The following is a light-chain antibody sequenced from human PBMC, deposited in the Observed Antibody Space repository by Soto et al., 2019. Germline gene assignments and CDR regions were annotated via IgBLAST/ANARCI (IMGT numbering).Light chain of an antibody. CDR3: KQSSALPLT. CDR2: AVS. J-gene: IGKJ4*01. V-gene: IGKV1-12*01. Sequence: IQMTQSTSSLSASVGYRVTITCRASQGINNWLAWYQQKPGKAPELLIYAVSYLQSGVPSRFSGSGSGTDFTLTISSLQPEDFATYFCKQSSALPLTFGGGTIV. CDR1: QGINNW.